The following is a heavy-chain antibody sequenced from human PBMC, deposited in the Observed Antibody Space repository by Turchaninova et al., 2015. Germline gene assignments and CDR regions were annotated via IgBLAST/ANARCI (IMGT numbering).Heavy chain of an antibody. J-gene: IGHJ4*02. CDR2: NYPGHSET. Sequence: EVPLVQSGAEVKEPGEYLKISCKGYRYTFSDYWITWVRQQPGKGLEWMGINYPGHSETRYSPSFQGQVTISVDKSISTAYLQWSSLKASDTAIYYCARFGGPTFQRWEFDYWGQGTLVTVSS. CDR1: RYTFSDYW. CDR3: ARFGGPTFQRWEFDY. V-gene: IGHV5-51*01. D-gene: IGHD3-10*01.